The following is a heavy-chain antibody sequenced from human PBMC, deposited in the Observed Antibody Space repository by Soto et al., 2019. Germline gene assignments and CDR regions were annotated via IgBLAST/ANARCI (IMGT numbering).Heavy chain of an antibody. CDR2: IYWDDDR. D-gene: IGHD5-12*01. V-gene: IGHV2-5*02. CDR3: PQQRQTGYRLFDT. Sequence: QTTLKESGPTVVKPTQTLTLTCAVSGFSLSANGVAVGWIRQSPGQALEWLALIYWDDDRRYSPSLAARLTTNKDSSRNEVVLTMTNPHPVDTGTDLCPQQRQTGYRLFDTWGRGTLVTVSS. J-gene: IGHJ4*02. CDR1: GFSLSANGVA.